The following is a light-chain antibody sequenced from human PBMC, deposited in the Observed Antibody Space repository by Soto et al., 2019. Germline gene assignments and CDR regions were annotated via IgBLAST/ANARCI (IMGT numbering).Light chain of an antibody. CDR3: ATWDDSLNVVL. V-gene: IGLV1-44*01. CDR2: YHN. J-gene: IGLJ2*01. Sequence: QSVLTQPPSASGTPGQRVTISCSGSSSNIGSNTVSWYQHLPGTATKLLIYYHNQRPSGVPDRFSGSKSGTSASLAISGLQSEDEANYYCATWDDSLNVVLFGGGTQLTVL. CDR1: SSNIGSNT.